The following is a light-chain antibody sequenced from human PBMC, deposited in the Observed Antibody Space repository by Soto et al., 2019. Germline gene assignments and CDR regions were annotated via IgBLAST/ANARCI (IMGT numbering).Light chain of an antibody. CDR2: GAS. CDR1: QTVSSDY. Sequence: EIILTQSPDTLSLSPGEIATLSCRASQTVSSDYLAWCQQRPGQAPRLLIYGASTRAAGIPDRFSGSGSGTDFTLTITRLEPDDSAVYFCQQYTGPPTTFGQGTRLEIK. J-gene: IGKJ5*01. CDR3: QQYTGPPTT. V-gene: IGKV3-20*01.